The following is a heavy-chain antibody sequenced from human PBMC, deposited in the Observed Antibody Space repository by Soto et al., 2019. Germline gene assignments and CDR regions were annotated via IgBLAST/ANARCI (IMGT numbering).Heavy chain of an antibody. V-gene: IGHV3-33*01. CDR2: IWYDGSNK. CDR1: GFTFSSYG. J-gene: IGHJ2*01. CDR3: ASLYGDYVYFDL. Sequence: QVQLVESGGGVVQPGRSLRLSCAASGFTFSSYGMHWVRQAPGKGLEWVAVIWYDGSNKYYADSVKGRFTISRDNSKNTLYLQMNRLRAEDTAVYYCASLYGDYVYFDLWGRGTLVTVSS. D-gene: IGHD4-17*01.